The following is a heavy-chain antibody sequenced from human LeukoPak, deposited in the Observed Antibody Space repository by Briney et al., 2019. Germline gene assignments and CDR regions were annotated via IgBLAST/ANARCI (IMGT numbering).Heavy chain of an antibody. J-gene: IGHJ6*03. V-gene: IGHV4-59*01. CDR2: IYYSGST. D-gene: IGHD1-7*01. CDR1: GGSISSYY. CDR3: ARDRPNWNSGEYYMDV. Sequence: SETLSLTCTVSGGSISSYYWSWIRQPPGKGLEWIGYIYYSGSTNYNPSLESRVTISVDTSKNQFSLKLSSVTAADTAVYYCARDRPNWNSGEYYMDVWGKGTTVTVSS.